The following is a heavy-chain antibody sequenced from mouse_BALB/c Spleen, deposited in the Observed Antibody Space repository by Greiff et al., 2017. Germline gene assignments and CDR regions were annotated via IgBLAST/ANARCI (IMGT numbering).Heavy chain of an antibody. CDR1: GFSLTDYG. J-gene: IGHJ4*01. V-gene: IGHV2-6-5*01. D-gene: IGHD2-3*01. Sequence: VKLMESGPGLVAPSQSLSITCTVSGFSLTDYGVSWIRQPPGKGLEWLGVIWGGGSTYYNSALKSRLSISKDNSKRQVFLKMNSLQTDDTAMYYWAKQVYDGYVYAMDYWGQGTSVTVSS. CDR2: IWGGGST. CDR3: AKQVYDGYVYAMDY.